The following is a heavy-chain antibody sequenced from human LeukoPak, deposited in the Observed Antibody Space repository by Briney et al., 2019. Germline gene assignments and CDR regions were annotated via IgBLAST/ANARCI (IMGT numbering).Heavy chain of an antibody. CDR2: ASSDGGTL. V-gene: IGHV3-30*18. Sequence: GGSLRLSWAASGFTLGSYGMHSVRQAPGKGLEWVAVASSDGGTLYYADFVKGRFTISRDNSRNTLYLQMNSLRAEDTAVYYCAKEGSSTFREVFDCWGQGTLVIVSS. D-gene: IGHD3-16*01. CDR1: GFTLGSYG. CDR3: AKEGSSTFREVFDC. J-gene: IGHJ4*02.